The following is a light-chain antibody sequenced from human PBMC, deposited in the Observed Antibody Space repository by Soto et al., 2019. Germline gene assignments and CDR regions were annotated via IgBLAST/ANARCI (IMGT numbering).Light chain of an antibody. Sequence: QSVLTQPASVSGSPGQSITISCTGTSNDVGGYKYVSWYQQHPGKAPKLMIYEVSNRPSGVSSRFSGSKSGNTASLTISGLQAEDEADYYCSSYTTRRTTVFGGGTKLTVL. CDR2: EVS. CDR1: SNDVGGYKY. CDR3: SSYTTRRTTV. J-gene: IGLJ3*02. V-gene: IGLV2-14*01.